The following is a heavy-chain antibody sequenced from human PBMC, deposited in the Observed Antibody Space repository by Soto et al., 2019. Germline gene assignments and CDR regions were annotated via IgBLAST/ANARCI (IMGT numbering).Heavy chain of an antibody. J-gene: IGHJ4*02. CDR2: IYYSGST. Sequence: SETLSLTCTVSGGSISSYYWSWIRQPPGKGLEWIGYIYYSGSTNYNPSLKSRVTISVDTSKNQFSLKLTSVTAADTAVYYCARHGMDYYDSSGYYYSPYYFDYWGQGTLVTVSS. CDR3: ARHGMDYYDSSGYYYSPYYFDY. D-gene: IGHD3-22*01. V-gene: IGHV4-59*08. CDR1: GGSISSYY.